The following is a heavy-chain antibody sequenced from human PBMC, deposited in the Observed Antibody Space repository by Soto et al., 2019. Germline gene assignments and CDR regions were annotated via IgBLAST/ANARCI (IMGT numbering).Heavy chain of an antibody. J-gene: IGHJ4*02. V-gene: IGHV3-23*01. Sequence: PGGSLGLSCAASGFTFSTYAMTWFRQAPGKGLEWVSVISASGGSTYYADSVRGRFTISRDNSKNTLYLQMNSLRAEDTAVYYCARRGLPYCSGGGCYPDYWGQGTLVTVSS. D-gene: IGHD2-15*01. CDR3: ARRGLPYCSGGGCYPDY. CDR2: ISASGGST. CDR1: GFTFSTYA.